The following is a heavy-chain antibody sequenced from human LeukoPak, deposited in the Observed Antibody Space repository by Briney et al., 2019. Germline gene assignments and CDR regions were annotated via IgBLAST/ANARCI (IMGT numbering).Heavy chain of an antibody. Sequence: SVKVSCKASGGTFSSYAISWVRQAPGQGLEWMGGIIPIFGTANYAQKFQGRVTITADESTSTAYMELSSLRSEDTAVYYCASQIESGSSWYADGMDVWGQGTTVTVS. J-gene: IGHJ6*02. CDR2: IIPIFGTA. V-gene: IGHV1-69*13. D-gene: IGHD6-13*01. CDR3: ASQIESGSSWYADGMDV. CDR1: GGTFSSYA.